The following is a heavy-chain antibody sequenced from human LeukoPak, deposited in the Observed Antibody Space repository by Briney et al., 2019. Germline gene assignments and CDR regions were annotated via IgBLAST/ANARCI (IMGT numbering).Heavy chain of an antibody. V-gene: IGHV3-23*01. CDR2: ISGSGGST. Sequence: GGTLRLSCAASGFTFSSYALSWVGQAPGKGLEWVSAISGSGGSTYYADAVKGRFTISRDNSKNTLYLQMNSLRAEDTAVYYCAKDGGDDSSGYDAFDIWGQGTMVTVSS. CDR1: GFTFSSYA. CDR3: AKDGGDDSSGYDAFDI. D-gene: IGHD3-22*01. J-gene: IGHJ3*02.